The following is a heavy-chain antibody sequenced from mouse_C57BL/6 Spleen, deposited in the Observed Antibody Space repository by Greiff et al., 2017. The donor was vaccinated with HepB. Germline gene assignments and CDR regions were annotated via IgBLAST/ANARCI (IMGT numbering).Heavy chain of an antibody. CDR3: ARAPGAMDY. Sequence: EVKLVESGGGLVQPGGSLSLSCAASGFTFTDYYMSWVRQPPGKALEWLGFIRNKANGYTTEYSASVKGRFTISRDNSKSILYLQMNAVRAEDSATYYCARAPGAMDYWGQGTSVTVSS. J-gene: IGHJ4*01. CDR1: GFTFTDYY. CDR2: IRNKANGYTT. V-gene: IGHV7-3*01.